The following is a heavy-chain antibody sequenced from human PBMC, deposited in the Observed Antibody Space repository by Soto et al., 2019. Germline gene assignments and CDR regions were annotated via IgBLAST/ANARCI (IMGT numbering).Heavy chain of an antibody. Sequence: GGSLRLSCAASGFTFSGSAMHWVRQASGKGLEWVGRIRSKANSYATAYAASVKGRFTISRDDSKNTTYLQKNSLKTEDTAVYSCAGRGWELRYYYGMDVWGQGTTVTVSS. V-gene: IGHV3-73*01. CDR3: AGRGWELRYYYGMDV. CDR2: IRSKANSYAT. CDR1: GFTFSGSA. D-gene: IGHD1-26*01. J-gene: IGHJ6*02.